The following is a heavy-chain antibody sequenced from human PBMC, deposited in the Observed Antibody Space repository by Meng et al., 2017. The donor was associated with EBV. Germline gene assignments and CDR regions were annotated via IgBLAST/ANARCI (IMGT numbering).Heavy chain of an antibody. CDR2: INHSGST. Sequence: QVQLPQWGPGLLKPSETLSLTCAVYGGSFSGYYWSWIRQPPGKGLEWIGEINHSGSTNYNPSLKSRVTISVDTSKNQFSLKLSSVTAADTAVYYCAGSYGGVLNYWGQGTLVTVSS. D-gene: IGHD4-23*01. CDR3: AGSYGGVLNY. CDR1: GGSFSGYY. V-gene: IGHV4-34*01. J-gene: IGHJ4*02.